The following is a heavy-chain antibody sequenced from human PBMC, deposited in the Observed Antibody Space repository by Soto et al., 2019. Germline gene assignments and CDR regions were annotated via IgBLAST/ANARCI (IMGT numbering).Heavy chain of an antibody. V-gene: IGHV1-69*13. D-gene: IGHD1-26*01. Sequence: ASVKVSCKASGGTFSSYAISWVRQAPGQGLEWMGGIIPIFGTANYARKFQGRVTITADESTSTAYMELSSLRSEDTAVYYCAREGRETPFDYWGQGTLVTVSS. CDR1: GGTFSSYA. CDR3: AREGRETPFDY. J-gene: IGHJ4*02. CDR2: IIPIFGTA.